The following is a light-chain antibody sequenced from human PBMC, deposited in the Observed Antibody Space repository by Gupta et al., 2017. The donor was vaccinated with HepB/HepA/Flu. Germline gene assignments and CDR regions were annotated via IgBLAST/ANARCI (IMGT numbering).Light chain of an antibody. CDR2: DVS. V-gene: IGLV2-23*02. CDR3: CSYAGSSTLV. CDR1: SSDVGSYNL. J-gene: IGLJ2*01. Sequence: QSALTPPASVSGSPGQSITISCTGTSSDVGSYNLVSWYQQHPGKAPKLMIYDVSKRPSGVSNRFSGSKSGDTASLTISGLQAEDEADYHCCSYAGSSTLVFGGGTKLTVL.